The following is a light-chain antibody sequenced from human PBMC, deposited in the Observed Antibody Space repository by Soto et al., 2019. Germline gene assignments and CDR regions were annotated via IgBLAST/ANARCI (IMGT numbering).Light chain of an antibody. CDR3: SSYTSSSTYV. J-gene: IGLJ1*01. CDR2: DVN. CDR1: SSDVGGYNY. V-gene: IGLV2-14*01. Sequence: QSGLTQPASVSGSPCQSIAISCTGTSSDVGGYNYVSWYQQHPGKAPKLMVYDVNDRPSGVSDRFSGSKSGNTASLTISGLQAEDEADYYCSSYTSSSTYVFGTGTKVTVL.